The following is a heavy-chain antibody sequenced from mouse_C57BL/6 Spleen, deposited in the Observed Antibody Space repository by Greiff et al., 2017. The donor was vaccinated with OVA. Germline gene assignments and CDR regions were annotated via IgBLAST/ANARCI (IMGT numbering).Heavy chain of an antibody. CDR1: GFNIKDDY. D-gene: IGHD1-1*01. CDR3: TKGNYYGSSYGNYFDY. CDR2: IDPENGDT. V-gene: IGHV14-4*01. J-gene: IGHJ2*01. Sequence: EVQLQQSGAELVRPGASVKLSCTASGFNIKDDYMHWVKQRPEQGLEWIGWIDPENGDTEYASKFQGKATITADTSSNTAYLQLSSLTSEDTAVYYCTKGNYYGSSYGNYFDYWGQGTTLTVSS.